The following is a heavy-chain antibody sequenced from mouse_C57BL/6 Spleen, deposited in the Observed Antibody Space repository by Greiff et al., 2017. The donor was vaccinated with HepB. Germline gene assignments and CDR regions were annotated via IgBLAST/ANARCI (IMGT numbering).Heavy chain of an antibody. D-gene: IGHD2-1*01. CDR3: ARGRSPSTILHAMDY. CDR1: GFTFISYA. J-gene: IGHJ4*01. CDR2: ISDGGSYT. Sequence: EVQVVESGGGLVKPGGSLKRSCAASGFTFISYAMSWVRQTPETRLEGVSTISDGGSYTYNPDNVNGRFTISRHNAQNILYLQMSHLKSEDTAMYYCARGRSPSTILHAMDYWGQGTAVTVSS. V-gene: IGHV5-4*01.